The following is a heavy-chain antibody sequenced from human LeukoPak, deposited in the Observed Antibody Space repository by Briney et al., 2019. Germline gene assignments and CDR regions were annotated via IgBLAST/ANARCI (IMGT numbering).Heavy chain of an antibody. CDR3: TTGTGATTFGY. CDR2: IKSKTDGGTT. Sequence: PGGSLRLSCSASGFTFAWMSWVRQAPGKGLEWVGRIKSKTDGGTTDYAALVKGRFTISRDDSKNTVYLQMNSLESEDTAFYYCTTGTGATTFGYWGQGTLVTVSS. V-gene: IGHV3-15*01. CDR1: GFTFAW. D-gene: IGHD1-26*01. J-gene: IGHJ4*02.